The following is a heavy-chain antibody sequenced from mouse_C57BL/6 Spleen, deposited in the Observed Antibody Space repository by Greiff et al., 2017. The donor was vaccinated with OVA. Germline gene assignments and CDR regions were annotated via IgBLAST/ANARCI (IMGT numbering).Heavy chain of an antibody. CDR3: ARGYYGSSYWYFDG. V-gene: IGHV1-47*01. Sequence: QVQLKQSGAELVKPGASVKMSCKASGYTFTTYPIEWMKQNHGKSLEWIGNFHPYNDDTKYNEKFKGKATLTVEKSSSTVYLELSRLTSDDSAVYYCARGYYGSSYWYFDGWGTGTTVTVSS. D-gene: IGHD1-1*01. CDR2: FHPYNDDT. J-gene: IGHJ1*03. CDR1: GYTFTTYP.